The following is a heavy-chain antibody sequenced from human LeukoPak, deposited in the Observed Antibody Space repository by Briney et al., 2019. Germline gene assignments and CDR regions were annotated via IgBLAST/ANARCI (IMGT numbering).Heavy chain of an antibody. V-gene: IGHV4-59*01. CDR3: ARAVVVASLYDY. Sequence: SETLSLTCTVSGGSISSYYWSWIRQPPGKGLEWIGYIYYSGSTNYNPSLKSRVTISVDTSKNQFSLKLSSVTAADTAVYYCARAVVVASLYDYWGQGTLVTVSS. D-gene: IGHD3-22*01. CDR2: IYYSGST. J-gene: IGHJ4*02. CDR1: GGSISSYY.